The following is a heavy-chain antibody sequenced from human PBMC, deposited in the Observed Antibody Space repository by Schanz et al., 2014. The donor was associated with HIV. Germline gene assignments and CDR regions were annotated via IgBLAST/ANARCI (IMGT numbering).Heavy chain of an antibody. CDR2: VNHSGDT. CDR1: GGSISSSSYY. V-gene: IGHV4-34*02. Sequence: QVQLQQWGAGLLKPSETLSLTCAVYGGSISSSSYYWGWIRQPPGKGLEWIAEVNHSGDTNYNPALKSRVTISVDTSKNQFSLKLNSVTAADTAVYYCARESGSGSYSFPDYWGQGTLVTVSS. D-gene: IGHD3-10*01. CDR3: ARESGSGSYSFPDY. J-gene: IGHJ4*02.